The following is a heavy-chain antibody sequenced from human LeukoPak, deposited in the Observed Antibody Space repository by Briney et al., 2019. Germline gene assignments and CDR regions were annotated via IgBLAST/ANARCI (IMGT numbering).Heavy chain of an antibody. J-gene: IGHJ2*01. CDR2: TVHRGST. CDR3: ARRGLTLRTWYFDL. D-gene: IGHD3-10*01. V-gene: IGHV4-38-2*01. CDR1: GYSVSSGHF. Sequence: SETLSLTCAVSGYSVSSGHFWGWIRQSPGKGLEWIGSTVHRGSTYHSPPLMRRVTISLDSSKNQLSLKLRSVTAADTAIYYCARRGLTLRTWYFDLWGRGTLVTVSS.